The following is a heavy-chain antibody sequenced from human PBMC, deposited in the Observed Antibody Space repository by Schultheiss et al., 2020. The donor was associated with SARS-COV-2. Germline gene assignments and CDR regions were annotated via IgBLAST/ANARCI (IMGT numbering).Heavy chain of an antibody. V-gene: IGHV4-34*01. CDR2: INHSGST. CDR3: ARGPLGDILTGYYYYYYYYYMDV. CDR1: GGSFSGYY. D-gene: IGHD3-9*01. J-gene: IGHJ6*03. Sequence: SQTLSLTCAVYGGSFSGYYWSWIRQPPGKGLEWIGEINHSGSTNYNPSLKSRVTISVDTSKNQFSLKLSSVTAADTAVYYCARGPLGDILTGYYYYYYYYYMDVWGKGTTVTVFS.